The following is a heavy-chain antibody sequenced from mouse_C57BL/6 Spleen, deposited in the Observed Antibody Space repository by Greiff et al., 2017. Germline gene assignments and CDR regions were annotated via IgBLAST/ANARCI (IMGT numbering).Heavy chain of an antibody. Sequence: EVKVVESGGGLVKPGGSLKLSCAASGFTFSDYGMHWVRQAPEKGLEWVAYISSGSSTIYYADTVKGRFTISRDNAKNTLFLQMTSLRSEDTAMYYCARGSMVTTSYFDYWGQGTTLTVSS. CDR3: ARGSMVTTSYFDY. CDR1: GFTFSDYG. J-gene: IGHJ2*01. CDR2: ISSGSSTI. D-gene: IGHD2-2*01. V-gene: IGHV5-17*01.